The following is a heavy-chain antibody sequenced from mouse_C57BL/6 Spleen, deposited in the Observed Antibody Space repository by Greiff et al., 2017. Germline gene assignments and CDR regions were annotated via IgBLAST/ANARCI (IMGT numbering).Heavy chain of an antibody. D-gene: IGHD1-1*01. J-gene: IGHJ1*03. CDR1: GYTFTSYW. CDR3: ASYYYGSSYSHWYFEV. V-gene: IGHV1-69*01. Sequence: QVQLQQPGAELVMPGASVKLSCKASGYTFTSYWMHWVKQRPGQGLEWIGEIDPSDSYTNYNQKFKGKSTLTVDKSSSTAYMQLSSLTSEDSAVYYCASYYYGSSYSHWYFEVWGTGTTVTVSS. CDR2: IDPSDSYT.